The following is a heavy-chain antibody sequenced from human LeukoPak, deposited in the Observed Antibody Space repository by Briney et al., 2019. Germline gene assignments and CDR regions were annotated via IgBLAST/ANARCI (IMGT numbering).Heavy chain of an antibody. CDR1: GFTFSDHY. D-gene: IGHD4/OR15-4a*01. CDR2: TRNKVNSYTT. V-gene: IGHV3-72*01. Sequence: PGGSLRLSCAASGFTFSDHYIDWVRQAPGKGLEWVARTRNKVNSYTTAYAASVTGRFTVSRDDSSNSVYLQMNSLKIEDTAVYYCARSMYGEGRRIIDFDYWGQGFLLTVSS. J-gene: IGHJ4*02. CDR3: ARSMYGEGRRIIDFDY.